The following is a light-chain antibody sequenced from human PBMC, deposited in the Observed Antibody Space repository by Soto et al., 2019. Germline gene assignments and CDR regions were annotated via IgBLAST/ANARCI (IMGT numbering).Light chain of an antibody. V-gene: IGKV3D-15*01. J-gene: IGKJ4*01. CDR1: QSVSRN. CDR2: GAS. Sequence: EIMMTQSPAPLSVSPGERATLSCRASQSVSRNLAWYQQKPGQAPRLLIYGASSRATGIPARFSGSGSVTDFALTISSLESEDFAIYYCQQYNKWPLTFGGGTQVEIK. CDR3: QQYNKWPLT.